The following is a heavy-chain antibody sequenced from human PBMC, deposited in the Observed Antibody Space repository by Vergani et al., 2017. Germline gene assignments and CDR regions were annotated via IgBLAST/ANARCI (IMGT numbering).Heavy chain of an antibody. J-gene: IGHJ6*02. D-gene: IGHD4-17*01. V-gene: IGHV1-69-2*01. CDR1: GYTFTDHY. CDR3: ATPQTVTTGGMEV. CDR2: VDPEDGET. Sequence: EVQLVQSGSEVKKPGATMKISCKVSGYTFTDHYMHWVKQGPGKGLEWMGVVDPEDGETIYAEKFKGRVTIAADTSTDTAQLELSSLRSEDTAVYYCATPQTVTTGGMEVWGQGTTVIVSS.